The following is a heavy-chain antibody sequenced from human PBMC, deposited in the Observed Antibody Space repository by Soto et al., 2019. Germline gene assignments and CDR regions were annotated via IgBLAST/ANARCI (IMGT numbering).Heavy chain of an antibody. CDR3: ARSPCVGWLYCGGVAPRAFDI. V-gene: IGHV4-59*01. D-gene: IGHD2-21*01. CDR1: GGSISSYY. Sequence: KLSETLSLTCTVSGGSISSYYWSWIRQPPGKGLEWIGYIYYSGSTNYNPSLKSRVTISVDTSKNQFSLKLSSVTAADTAVYYCARSPCVGWLYCGGVAPRAFDIWGQGTMVTVSS. J-gene: IGHJ3*02. CDR2: IYYSGST.